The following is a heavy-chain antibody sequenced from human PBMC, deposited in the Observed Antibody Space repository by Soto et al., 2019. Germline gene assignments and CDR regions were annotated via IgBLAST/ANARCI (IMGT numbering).Heavy chain of an antibody. Sequence: GGSLRLSCAASGFTFSSYGMHWVRQAPGKGLEWVAVISYDGSNKYYADSVKGRFTISRDNSKNTLYLQMNSLRAEDTAVYYCAKGYTVTDPYGMDVWGQGTTVTVSS. J-gene: IGHJ6*02. V-gene: IGHV3-30*18. D-gene: IGHD4-4*01. CDR2: ISYDGSNK. CDR3: AKGYTVTDPYGMDV. CDR1: GFTFSSYG.